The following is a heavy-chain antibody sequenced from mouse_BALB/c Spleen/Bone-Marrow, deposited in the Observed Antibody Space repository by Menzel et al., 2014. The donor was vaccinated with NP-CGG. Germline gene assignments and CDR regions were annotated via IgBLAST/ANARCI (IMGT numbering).Heavy chain of an antibody. CDR2: IRNKANGYTT. V-gene: IGHV7-3*02. Sequence: EVMLVESGGGLVQPGGSLRLSCATSGFTFTDYYMSWVRQPPGKALEWLGFIRNKANGYTTEYSASVKGRFTISRDNSQSILYLQMNTLRAEDSATYYCASLPCYGNSAWFAYWGQGTLVTGSA. CDR1: GFTFTDYY. D-gene: IGHD2-10*01. J-gene: IGHJ3*01. CDR3: ASLPCYGNSAWFAY.